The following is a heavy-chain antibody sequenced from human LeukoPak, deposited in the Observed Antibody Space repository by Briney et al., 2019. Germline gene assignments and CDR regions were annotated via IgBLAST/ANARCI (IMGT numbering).Heavy chain of an antibody. CDR2: ISGSGGRT. CDR3: ARVWGDYSNTDY. J-gene: IGHJ4*02. Sequence: GGSLRLSCAASGLTFSNYAMRWVRQAPGKGLEWVSVISGSGGRTYYADSVKGRFTISRDNAKNSLYLQMNSLRAEDTAVYYCARVWGDYSNTDYWGQGTLVTVSS. V-gene: IGHV3-23*01. CDR1: GLTFSNYA. D-gene: IGHD4-11*01.